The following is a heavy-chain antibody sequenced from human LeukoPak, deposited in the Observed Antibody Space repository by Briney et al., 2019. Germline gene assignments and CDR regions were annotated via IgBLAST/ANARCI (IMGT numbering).Heavy chain of an antibody. V-gene: IGHV4-59*08. CDR1: GGAITNYY. CDR2: IYYTGST. D-gene: IGHD3-22*01. CDR3: ARLLTYYYDSSGYPQGPFDY. J-gene: IGHJ4*02. Sequence: SETLSLTCGVSGGAITNYYWNWIRQAPGKGLEWLGYIYYTGSTNYNPSLKSRVTISVDTSKNQFSLKLSSVTAADTAVYYCARLLTYYYDSSGYPQGPFDYWGQGTLVTVSS.